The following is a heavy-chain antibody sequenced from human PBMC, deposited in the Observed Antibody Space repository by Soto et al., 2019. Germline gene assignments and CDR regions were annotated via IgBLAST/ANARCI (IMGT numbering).Heavy chain of an antibody. J-gene: IGHJ4*02. CDR3: AKPHYTAMVKREFDY. CDR1: GFTFSSYA. Sequence: GGSLRLSCAASGFTFSSYAMSWVRQAPGKGLEWVSAISGSGGSTYYADSVKGRFTISRDNSKNTLYLQMNSLRAEDTAVYYYAKPHYTAMVKREFDYWGQGTLVTVSS. CDR2: ISGSGGST. V-gene: IGHV3-23*01. D-gene: IGHD5-18*01.